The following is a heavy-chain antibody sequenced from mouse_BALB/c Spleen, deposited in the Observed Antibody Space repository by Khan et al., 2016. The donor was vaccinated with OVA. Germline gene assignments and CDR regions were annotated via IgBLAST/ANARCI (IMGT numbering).Heavy chain of an antibody. J-gene: IGHJ1*01. V-gene: IGHV3-2*02. Sequence: EVKLEESGPGLVKPSQSLSLTCTVTGYSITSDYAWNWIRQFPGNKLEWMGYITYSGSTSYNPSLNSRISISRDTSKNQFFLQLNSVTTEDTATYFCGRRSVWGAGTTVTVSS. CDR2: ITYSGST. CDR1: GYSITSDYA. CDR3: GRRSV.